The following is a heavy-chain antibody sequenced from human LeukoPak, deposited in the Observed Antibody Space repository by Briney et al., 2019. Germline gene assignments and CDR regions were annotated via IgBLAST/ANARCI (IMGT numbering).Heavy chain of an antibody. Sequence: ASVKVSCKASGYTFTGYYMHWVRQAPGQGLEWMGWINPNSGGTNYAQKFQGRVTMTRDTSISTAYMGLSRLRSDDTAVYYCARDPFSGYYGSAPDYWGQGTLVTVSS. V-gene: IGHV1-2*02. J-gene: IGHJ4*02. CDR3: ARDPFSGYYGSAPDY. D-gene: IGHD3-10*01. CDR1: GYTFTGYY. CDR2: INPNSGGT.